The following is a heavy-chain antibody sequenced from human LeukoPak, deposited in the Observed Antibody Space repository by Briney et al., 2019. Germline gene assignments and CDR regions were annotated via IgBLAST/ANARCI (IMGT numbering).Heavy chain of an antibody. CDR1: GFSITSYY. J-gene: IGHJ4*02. V-gene: IGHV4-59*01. Sequence: SETLSLTCTVSGFSITSYYWSWIRQPPGKGLEWIVLIHYSGSTTYNPSLKSRVTMSVDTSKNQFSLQLRSVTAADTALYYCARDIREVGATHYFDYWGQGTLVTVTS. CDR2: IHYSGST. CDR3: ARDIREVGATHYFDY. D-gene: IGHD1-26*01.